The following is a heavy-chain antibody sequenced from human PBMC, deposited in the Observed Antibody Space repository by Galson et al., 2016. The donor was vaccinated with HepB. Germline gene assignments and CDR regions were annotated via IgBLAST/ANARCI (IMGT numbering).Heavy chain of an antibody. J-gene: IGHJ4*02. CDR3: ARDDWKHPANLDY. V-gene: IGHV1-18*01. CDR1: GYTFTSYG. Sequence: SVKVSCKASGYTFTSYGISWVRQAPGQGLEWMGWISVYNDNTDHARKLQGRVTMTTDTSTSTAYMELRSLRSDDTAVYYCARDDWKHPANLDYWGQGTLVTVSS. CDR2: ISVYNDNT. D-gene: IGHD1-1*01.